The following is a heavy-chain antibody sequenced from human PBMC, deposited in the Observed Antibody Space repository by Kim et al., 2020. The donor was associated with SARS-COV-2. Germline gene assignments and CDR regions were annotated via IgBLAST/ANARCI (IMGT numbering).Heavy chain of an antibody. Sequence: GGSLRLSCAASGFTFDDYAMHWVRQAPGKGLEWVSGIRWNSGSIGYADSVKGRFTISRDNAKNSLYLQMNSLRAEDTALYYCAKLTGYYDPFDYWGQGTL. V-gene: IGHV3-9*01. CDR2: IRWNSGSI. CDR3: AKLTGYYDPFDY. CDR1: GFTFDDYA. J-gene: IGHJ4*02. D-gene: IGHD3-9*01.